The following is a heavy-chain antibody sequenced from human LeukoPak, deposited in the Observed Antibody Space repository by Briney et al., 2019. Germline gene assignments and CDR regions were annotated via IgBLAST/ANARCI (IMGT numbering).Heavy chain of an antibody. V-gene: IGHV3-7*01. CDR1: GFTFSSYW. CDR2: MNQDGSEK. CDR3: ARDRALYDSRRGYYYTEDDY. J-gene: IGHJ4*02. Sequence: GGSLRLFCAASGFTFSSYWMSWVRQAPGKGLEWVANMNQDGSEKYYLDSVKGRFTISRDNAKSSLYLQMNSLRADDTAVCYCARDRALYDSRRGYYYTEDDYWGQGTLVTVSS. D-gene: IGHD3-22*01.